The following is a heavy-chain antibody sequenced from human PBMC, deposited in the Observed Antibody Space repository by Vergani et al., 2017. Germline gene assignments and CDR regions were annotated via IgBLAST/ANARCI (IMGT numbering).Heavy chain of an antibody. CDR1: GGSISSYY. CDR2: IYYSGST. D-gene: IGHD6-13*01. J-gene: IGHJ4*02. V-gene: IGHV4-59*01. CDR3: ARGLAAAGTLDY. Sequence: QVQLQESGPGLVKPSETLSLTCTVSGGSISSYYWSWIRQPPGKGLEWIGYIYYSGSTNYNPSLKSRVTISVDTSKNQFSLKLSSVTAADTAVYYCARGLAAAGTLDYWGQGTLVTVSS.